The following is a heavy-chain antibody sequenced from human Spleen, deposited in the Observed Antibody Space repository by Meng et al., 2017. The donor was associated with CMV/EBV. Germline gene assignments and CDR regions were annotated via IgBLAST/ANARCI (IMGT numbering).Heavy chain of an antibody. CDR1: AFSFRSYS. D-gene: IGHD1-1*01. CDR3: ANNYYFDF. CDR2: ISTGSDYI. V-gene: IGHV3-21*01. J-gene: IGHJ4*02. Sequence: LTPSCPASAFSFRSYSRTCGRQAPGKGLEWVSSISTGSDYIYYADSVKGRFTISRDNAKHSLYLQMNRLRAEDTAVYYCANNYYFDFWGQGTLVTVSS.